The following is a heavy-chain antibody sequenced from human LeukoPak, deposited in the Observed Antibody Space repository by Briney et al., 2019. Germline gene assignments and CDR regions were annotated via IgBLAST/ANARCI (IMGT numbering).Heavy chain of an antibody. CDR3: ARYSYGYKAFDY. J-gene: IGHJ4*02. V-gene: IGHV1-46*01. CDR1: GYTFTSYY. CDR2: INPSGGST. Sequence: GASVKVSCKASGYTFTSYYMHRVRQAPGQGLEWMGIINPSGGSTSYAQKFQGRVTMTRDTSTSTVYMELSSLRSEDTAVYYCARYSYGYKAFDYWGRGTLVTVSS. D-gene: IGHD5-18*01.